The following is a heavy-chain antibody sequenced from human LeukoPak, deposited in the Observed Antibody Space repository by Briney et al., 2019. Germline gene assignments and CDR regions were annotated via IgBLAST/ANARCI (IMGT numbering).Heavy chain of an antibody. CDR3: ARHSESYASSDY. D-gene: IGHD3-16*01. J-gene: IGHJ4*02. V-gene: IGHV5-10-1*01. CDR2: IDPSDSYI. Sequence: PGESLKISCKASGHSFTTYWISWVRQMPGKGLEWMGKIDPSDSYINYNSSFQGHVTISADESISTAYLQWSSLQASDTAIYYCARHSESYASSDYWGQGTLVTVSS. CDR1: GHSFTTYW.